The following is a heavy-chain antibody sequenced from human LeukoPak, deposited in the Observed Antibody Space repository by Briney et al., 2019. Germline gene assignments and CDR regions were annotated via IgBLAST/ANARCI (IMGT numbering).Heavy chain of an antibody. V-gene: IGHV1-18*04. CDR3: ARDLYSGYELLWDY. Sequence: ASVKVSCKASGYTFTSYGISWVRQAPGQGLEWMGWISAYNGNTNYAQKLQGRVTMTTDTSTSTAYMELRGLRSDDTAVYYCARDLYSGYELLWDYWGQGTLVTVSS. D-gene: IGHD5-12*01. CDR2: ISAYNGNT. J-gene: IGHJ4*02. CDR1: GYTFTSYG.